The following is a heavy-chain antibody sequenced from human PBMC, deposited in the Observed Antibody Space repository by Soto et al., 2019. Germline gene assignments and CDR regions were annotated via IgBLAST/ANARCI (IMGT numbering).Heavy chain of an antibody. CDR3: ARAYTGQLPRRADYYYALDV. CDR1: GFTFSSYG. CDR2: IGAARDP. D-gene: IGHD2-2*01. J-gene: IGHJ6*02. V-gene: IGHV3-13*05. Sequence: GSLRLSCEASGFTFSSYGMHWVRQVSGKALEWVSAIGAARDPYYLGSVKGRFTVSRDNAQKSLYLQMNNLRAEDTAVYYCARAYTGQLPRRADYYYALDVWGRGTPVTVSS.